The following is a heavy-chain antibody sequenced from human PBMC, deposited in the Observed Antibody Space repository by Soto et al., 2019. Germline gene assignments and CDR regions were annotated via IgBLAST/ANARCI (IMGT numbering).Heavy chain of an antibody. D-gene: IGHD5-12*01. CDR1: GFTFSSYA. CDR2: ISGSGGST. V-gene: IGHV3-23*01. CDR3: AKDQVVPGGGYRLQGY. Sequence: GGSLRLSCAASGFTFSSYAMSWVRQAPGKGLEWVSAISGSGGSTYYADSVKGRFTISRDNSKNTLYLQMNSLRAEDTAVYYCAKDQVVPGGGYRLQGYWGQGTLVTVSS. J-gene: IGHJ4*02.